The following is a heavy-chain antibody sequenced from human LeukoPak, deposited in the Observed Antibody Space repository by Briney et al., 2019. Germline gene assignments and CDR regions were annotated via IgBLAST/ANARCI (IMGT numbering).Heavy chain of an antibody. J-gene: IGHJ4*02. D-gene: IGHD6-6*01. Sequence: GGSLRLSCAASGFTFSSYSMNWVRQAPGKGLEWVSYISSSTTNMYYADSVKGRFTISRDNAKNSLYLQMNSLRAEDTAVYYCAREYSSSSGRSFDYWGQGTLVTVSS. CDR1: GFTFSSYS. V-gene: IGHV3-48*01. CDR3: AREYSSSSGRSFDY. CDR2: ISSSTTNM.